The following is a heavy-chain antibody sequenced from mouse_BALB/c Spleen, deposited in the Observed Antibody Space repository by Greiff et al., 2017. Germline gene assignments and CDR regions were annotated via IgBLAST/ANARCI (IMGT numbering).Heavy chain of an antibody. J-gene: IGHJ1*01. D-gene: IGHD3-1*01. V-gene: IGHV1-7*01. CDR2: INPSTGYT. CDR1: GYTFTSYW. CDR3: ARCWGSSGYFDV. Sequence: QVQLQQSGAELAKPGASVKMSCKASGYTFTSYWMHWVKQRPGQGLEWIGYINPSTGYTEYNQKFKDKATLTADKSSSTAYMQLSSLTSEDSAVYYCARCWGSSGYFDVWGAGTTVTVSS.